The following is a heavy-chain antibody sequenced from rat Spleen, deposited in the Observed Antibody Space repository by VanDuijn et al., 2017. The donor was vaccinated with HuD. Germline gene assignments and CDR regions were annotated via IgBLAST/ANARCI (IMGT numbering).Heavy chain of an antibody. V-gene: IGHV5-58*01. CDR1: GFTFSSNW. CDR3: VRLDPETGTYFDY. D-gene: IGHD1-5*01. Sequence: EVQLVESGGGLVQPGSPLKLSCAASGFTFSSNWLNWIRQAPGKGLEWVSSVSNDGVNTYYPDSVKGRFTISRDNTKSTLYLQMNSLRSEDTATYYCVRLDPETGTYFDYWGQGVMVTVSS. CDR2: VSNDGVNT. J-gene: IGHJ2*01.